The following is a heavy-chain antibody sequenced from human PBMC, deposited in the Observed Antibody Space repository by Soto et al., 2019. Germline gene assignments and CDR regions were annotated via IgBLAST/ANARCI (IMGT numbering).Heavy chain of an antibody. CDR1: GFTFSIYN. J-gene: IGHJ4*02. Sequence: EVQLVESGGGLVQPGGSLRLSCAASGFTFSIYNMNWVRQAPGKGLEWVAYISSSGATTYYADSVKGRITISRDNAKNSLYLQMNSLRVEDSAVYYCARHSGAHGGAEDCWGPGTLVTVSS. CDR2: ISSSGATT. D-gene: IGHD2-21*01. CDR3: ARHSGAHGGAEDC. V-gene: IGHV3-48*01.